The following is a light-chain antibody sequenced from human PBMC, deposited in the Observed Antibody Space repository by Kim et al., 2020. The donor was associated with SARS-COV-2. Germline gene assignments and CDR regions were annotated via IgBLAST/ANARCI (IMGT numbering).Light chain of an antibody. Sequence: GPRVNIPCSGSRSNSGSNTVNWYQQLPGTAPKLLIYSNNQRPSGVPDRFSGSKSGTSASLAISGLQSEDEADYYCAAWDDSLNGVVFGGGTQLTVL. CDR3: AAWDDSLNGVV. CDR2: SNN. CDR1: RSNSGSNT. V-gene: IGLV1-44*01. J-gene: IGLJ2*01.